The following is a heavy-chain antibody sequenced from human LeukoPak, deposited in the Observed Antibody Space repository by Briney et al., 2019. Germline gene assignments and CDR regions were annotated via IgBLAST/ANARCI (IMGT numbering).Heavy chain of an antibody. CDR1: GYTFTSYG. CDR2: IRYDGSNK. V-gene: IGHV3-30*02. CDR3: AKDLVVGTTGTVGHGWFDY. J-gene: IGHJ4*02. Sequence: SCKASGYTFTSYGMHWVRQAPGKGLEWVVFIRYDGSNKYYADSVKGRFTISRDNSKNTLYLQMNSLRAEDTAVYYCAKDLVVGTTGTVGHGWFDYWGQGTLVTVSS. D-gene: IGHD1-1*01.